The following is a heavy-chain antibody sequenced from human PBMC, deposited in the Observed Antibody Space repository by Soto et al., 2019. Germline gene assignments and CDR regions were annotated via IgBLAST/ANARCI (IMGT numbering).Heavy chain of an antibody. Sequence: PSETLSLTCAVYGGSFSGYYWSWIRQPPGKGLEWIGEINHSGSTNYNPSLKSRVTISVDTSKNQFSLKLSSVTAADTAVYYCARGRAVRSSSSVYYYYYGMDVWGQGTTVTV. CDR1: GGSFSGYY. D-gene: IGHD6-6*01. J-gene: IGHJ6*02. CDR2: INHSGST. CDR3: ARGRAVRSSSSVYYYYYGMDV. V-gene: IGHV4-34*01.